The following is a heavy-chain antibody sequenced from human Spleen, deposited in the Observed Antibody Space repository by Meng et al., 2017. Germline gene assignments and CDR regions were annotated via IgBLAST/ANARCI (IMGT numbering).Heavy chain of an antibody. CDR2: IKQDGSEK. J-gene: IGHJ4*02. V-gene: IGHV3-7*01. CDR1: GFTFSSYW. D-gene: IGHD3-22*01. Sequence: GGSLRLSCAASGFTFSSYWMSWVRQAPGKGLEWVANIKQDGSEKYYVDSVKGRFTISRDNAKNSLYLQMNSLRAEDTAVYYCARGLHYYYDSSGYWAGFTTQKYYFDYWGQGTLVTVSS. CDR3: ARGLHYYYDSSGYWAGFTTQKYYFDY.